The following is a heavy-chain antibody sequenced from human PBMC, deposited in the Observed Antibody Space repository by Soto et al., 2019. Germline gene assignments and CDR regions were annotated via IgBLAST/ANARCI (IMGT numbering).Heavy chain of an antibody. D-gene: IGHD1-26*01. CDR3: ARVYSGSYYLFDY. Sequence: ASVKVSCKASGYTFTSYARHWVRQAPGQRLEWMGWINAGNGNTKYSQKFQGRVTITRDTSASTAYMELSSLRSEDTAVYYCARVYSGSYYLFDYWGQGTLVTVSS. CDR2: INAGNGNT. J-gene: IGHJ4*02. V-gene: IGHV1-3*01. CDR1: GYTFTSYA.